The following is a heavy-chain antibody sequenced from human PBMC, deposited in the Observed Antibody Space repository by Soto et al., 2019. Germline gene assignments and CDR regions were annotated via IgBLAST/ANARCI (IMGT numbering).Heavy chain of an antibody. J-gene: IGHJ5*02. V-gene: IGHV4-30-4*01. CDR1: GGSISSGDYY. D-gene: IGHD1-26*01. CDR2: IYDSGST. Sequence: QVQLQETGPGLVKPSQTLSLTCTVSGGSISSGDYYWSWIRQPPGEGLEWIGYIYDSGSTFYNQSLTNLVIISLNTSKIQFSLKLSSVTAADTAGYYCGREWGDNGFYPWGQLTLFTDSS. CDR3: GREWGDNGFYP.